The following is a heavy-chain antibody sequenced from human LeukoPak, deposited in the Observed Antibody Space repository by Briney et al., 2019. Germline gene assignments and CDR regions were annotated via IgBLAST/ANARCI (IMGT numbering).Heavy chain of an antibody. CDR2: MSSGSRYI. CDR1: GFSFGTYA. J-gene: IGHJ4*02. Sequence: GGSLRLSCTASGFSFGTYAMTWVRQAPGKGLEWISSMSSGSRYIYYADSVRGRFTISRDNTKNSLYLLMSNLRAEDTAIYFCARDRPTGASRVFVVQWGQGTPVTVSS. V-gene: IGHV3-21*06. CDR3: ARDRPTGASRVFVVQ. D-gene: IGHD2-15*01.